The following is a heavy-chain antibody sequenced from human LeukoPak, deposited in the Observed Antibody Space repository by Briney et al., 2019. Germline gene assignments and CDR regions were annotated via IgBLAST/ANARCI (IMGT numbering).Heavy chain of an antibody. CDR2: IWYDGSNK. V-gene: IGHV3-33*01. J-gene: IGHJ3*02. D-gene: IGHD1-1*01. Sequence: PGRSLRLSCAASGFTFSSYGMHWVRQAPDKGLEWVAVIWYDGSNKYYADSVKGRFTISRDNSKNTLYLQMNSLRAEDTAVYYCARTGFTDAFDIWGQGTMVTVSS. CDR1: GFTFSSYG. CDR3: ARTGFTDAFDI.